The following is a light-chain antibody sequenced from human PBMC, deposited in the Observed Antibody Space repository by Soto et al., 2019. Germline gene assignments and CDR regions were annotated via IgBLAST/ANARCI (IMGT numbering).Light chain of an antibody. V-gene: IGKV1-39*01. Sequence: DTQMTQSPSSLSASVGDRVTITCRASQIIGRYLNWYQQKPGTAPKLLIFGAISLQSGVPARLSGSKSGTDFTLTITSLQPEDFATYFCQQSHNIPFTFGGGTKVDIK. CDR2: GAI. J-gene: IGKJ4*01. CDR3: QQSHNIPFT. CDR1: QIIGRY.